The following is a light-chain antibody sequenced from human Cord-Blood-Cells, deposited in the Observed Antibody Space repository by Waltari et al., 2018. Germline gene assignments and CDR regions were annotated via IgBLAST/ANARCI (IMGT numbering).Light chain of an antibody. CDR1: SLRSYY. Sequence: SSELTQDPAVSVALGQTVRITCQGDSLRSYYASWYQQKPGQAPVLVIYGKNKRPSGIPDRFSGSSSGNTASLTITGAQAEDEADYYCNSRDSSGNLFGGGTKLTVL. V-gene: IGLV3-19*01. CDR2: GKN. CDR3: NSRDSSGNL. J-gene: IGLJ2*01.